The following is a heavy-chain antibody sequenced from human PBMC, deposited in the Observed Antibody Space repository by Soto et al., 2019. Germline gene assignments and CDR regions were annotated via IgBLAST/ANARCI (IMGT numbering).Heavy chain of an antibody. CDR2: ISSDGRDK. D-gene: IGHD6-19*01. V-gene: IGHV3-30*04. Sequence: QVQLVESGGDVVQPGGSLRLSCATSGVSFATYPMHWVSQAPGKGLEWVVFISSDGRDKDYADSLKGLITISRDNSKDTLYLHMNSLTVDDTAVYYCARVIAVITNKGYCFDYWGQGTLVTVSS. J-gene: IGHJ4*02. CDR3: ARVIAVITNKGYCFDY. CDR1: GVSFATYP.